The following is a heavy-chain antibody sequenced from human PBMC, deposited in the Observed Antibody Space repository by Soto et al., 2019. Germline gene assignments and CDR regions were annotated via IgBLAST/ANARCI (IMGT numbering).Heavy chain of an antibody. CDR3: ARGVSDSSGYYGGNDAFDI. CDR1: GGSISSGGYY. V-gene: IGHV4-31*03. CDR2: IYYSGST. Sequence: QVQLQESGPGLVKPSQTLSLTGTVSGGSISSGGYYWSWIRQHPGKGLEWLGYIYYSGSTYYNPSLKSRVTISVDQSKNQFSLKLSSVTAADTAVYYCARGVSDSSGYYGGNDAFDIWGQGTMVTVSS. D-gene: IGHD3-22*01. J-gene: IGHJ3*02.